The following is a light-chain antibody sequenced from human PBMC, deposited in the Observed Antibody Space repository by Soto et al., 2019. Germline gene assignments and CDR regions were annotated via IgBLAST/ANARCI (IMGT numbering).Light chain of an antibody. CDR2: EGS. V-gene: IGLV2-23*01. CDR1: GSDVGTFDL. Sequence: QSALTQPASVSGSPGQSITISCTVAGSDVGTFDLVSWYQQHPGKAPKLIICEGSKRPSGVSSRFSGSKSGNTASLTISGLQTEDEADYFCCSYAGSTTWVFGGGTQLTVL. CDR3: CSYAGSTTWV. J-gene: IGLJ7*01.